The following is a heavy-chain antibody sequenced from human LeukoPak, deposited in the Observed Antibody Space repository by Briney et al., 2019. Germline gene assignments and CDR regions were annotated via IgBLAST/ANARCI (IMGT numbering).Heavy chain of an antibody. D-gene: IGHD6-19*01. Sequence: SETLSLTCTVPGGSLSIYYWSWSRQRPGKGRGWSGYISYSGSTNYNPSFKSRVNISVDTSKNQFSLKLSSVTAAETAVYYCARGRQAVALRIEQFDYWGQGTLVTVSS. CDR1: GGSLSIYY. V-gene: IGHV4-59*01. CDR2: ISYSGST. J-gene: IGHJ4*02. CDR3: ARGRQAVALRIEQFDY.